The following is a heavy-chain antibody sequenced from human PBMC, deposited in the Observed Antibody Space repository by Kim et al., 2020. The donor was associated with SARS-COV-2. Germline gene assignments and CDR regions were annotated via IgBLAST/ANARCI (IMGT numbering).Heavy chain of an antibody. V-gene: IGHV3-23*01. CDR1: GFTFSSYA. D-gene: IGHD3-10*01. J-gene: IGHJ4*02. CDR2: ISGSGGST. Sequence: GGSLRLSCAASGFTFSSYAMSWVRQAPGKGLEWVSAISGSGGSTYYADSVKGRFTISRDNSKNTLYLQMNSLRAEDTAVYYCASRGRFGEFLLFDYWGQGTLVTVSS. CDR3: ASRGRFGEFLLFDY.